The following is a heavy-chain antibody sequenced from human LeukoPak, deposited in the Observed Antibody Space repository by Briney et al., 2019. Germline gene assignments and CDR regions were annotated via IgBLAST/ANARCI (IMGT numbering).Heavy chain of an antibody. CDR2: IGGGGTDT. V-gene: IGHV3-23*01. J-gene: IGHJ6*02. CDR3: ARDRFGMDV. Sequence: AGGSLRLSCAASGFTFSSHGMSWVRQAPGKGLEWVSSIGGGGTDTYYADSVKGRFTNSRDNSKNTLYLQMNSLRAEDTAVYYCARDRFGMDVWGRGTTVIVSS. CDR1: GFTFSSHG.